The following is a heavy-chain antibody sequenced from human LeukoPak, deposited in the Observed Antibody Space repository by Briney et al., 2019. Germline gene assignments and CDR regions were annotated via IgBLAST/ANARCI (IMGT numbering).Heavy chain of an antibody. J-gene: IGHJ1*01. CDR2: IKQDGSEK. CDR1: GFTFSSYW. D-gene: IGHD6-13*01. CDR3: ARGATRIAAECAEYFQL. Sequence: GGSLRLSCAASGFTFSSYWMSWVRQAPGKGLEWVANIKQDGSEKYYVDSVKGRFTISRDNAKNSLYPQMNSLRAEDTALYYCARGATRIAAECAEYFQLGAQGPVVTVP. V-gene: IGHV3-7*01.